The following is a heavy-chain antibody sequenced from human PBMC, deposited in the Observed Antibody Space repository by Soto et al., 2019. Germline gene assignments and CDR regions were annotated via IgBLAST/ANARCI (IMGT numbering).Heavy chain of an antibody. CDR2: ISGSGGST. Sequence: EVQLLESGGGLVQPGGSLRLSCAASGFTFSSYAMSWVRQAPGKGLEWVSAISGSGGSTYYADSVKGRFTISRDNSKNTLYLQMNSLRAEDTAVYYCVKDLSVRAYYYYGMDVWGQGTTVTVSS. V-gene: IGHV3-23*01. D-gene: IGHD1-1*01. CDR3: VKDLSVRAYYYYGMDV. J-gene: IGHJ6*02. CDR1: GFTFSSYA.